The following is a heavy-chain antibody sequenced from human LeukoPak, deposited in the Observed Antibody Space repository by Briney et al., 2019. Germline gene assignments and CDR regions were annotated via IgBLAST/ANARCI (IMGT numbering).Heavy chain of an antibody. Sequence: ASVKVSCKASGYTFSSYGISWVRQAPGQGLEWMGWISGYNGNTHYAHNLQGRVTMTTDTSTNTAYMKLRSLRSDDTAVYYCARDEARYSSGYYPNWFDPWGQGTLVTVSS. CDR3: ARDEARYSSGYYPNWFDP. V-gene: IGHV1-18*01. D-gene: IGHD3-22*01. CDR1: GYTFSSYG. J-gene: IGHJ5*02. CDR2: ISGYNGNT.